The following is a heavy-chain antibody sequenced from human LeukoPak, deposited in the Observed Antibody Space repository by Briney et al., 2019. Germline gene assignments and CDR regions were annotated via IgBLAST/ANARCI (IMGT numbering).Heavy chain of an antibody. V-gene: IGHV3-48*01. CDR2: ISSSSSTI. D-gene: IGHD6-13*01. Sequence: PGGSLRLSCAASGFTFSSYSMNWVRQAPGKGLEWVSYISSSSSTIYYADSVKGRFTISRDNAKNSLYLQMNSLRAEDTAVYYCARESYIAAAGTRNFGYWGQGTLVTVSS. J-gene: IGHJ4*02. CDR3: ARESYIAAAGTRNFGY. CDR1: GFTFSSYS.